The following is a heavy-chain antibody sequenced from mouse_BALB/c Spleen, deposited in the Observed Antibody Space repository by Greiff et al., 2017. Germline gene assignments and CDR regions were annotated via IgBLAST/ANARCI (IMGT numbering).Heavy chain of an antibody. Sequence: VQVVESGAELVKPGASVKLSCKTSGYTFTSYWIQWVKQRPGQGLGWIGEIFPGTGTTYYNEKFKGKATLTIDTSSSTAYMQLSSLTSEDSAVYFCARRSRYGGYAMDYWGQGTSVTVSS. CDR1: GYTFTSYW. CDR2: IFPGTGTT. D-gene: IGHD2-14*01. V-gene: IGHV1S132*01. J-gene: IGHJ4*01. CDR3: ARRSRYGGYAMDY.